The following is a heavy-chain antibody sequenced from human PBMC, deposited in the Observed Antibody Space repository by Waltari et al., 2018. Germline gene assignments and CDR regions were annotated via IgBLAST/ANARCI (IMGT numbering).Heavy chain of an antibody. D-gene: IGHD2-15*01. CDR2: TYPGDSDT. V-gene: IGHV5-51*03. Sequence: EVQLVQSGAEVKKPGESLKISCKGSGYSFISYWIAWVRQMPGKGLECMGSTYPGDSDTTYSPAFQGQVTISADKSISTAYLQWSSLKASDTAIYYCARRYCGGGRCYDAFDIWGQGTMVTVSS. J-gene: IGHJ3*02. CDR3: ARRYCGGGRCYDAFDI. CDR1: GYSFISYW.